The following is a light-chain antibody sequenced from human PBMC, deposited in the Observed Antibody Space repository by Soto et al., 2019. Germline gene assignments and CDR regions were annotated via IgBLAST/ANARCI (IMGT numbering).Light chain of an antibody. CDR2: AAS. J-gene: IGKJ1*01. Sequence: DIQMTQAPSSVSASVGERVTITCRASQDINNRVARFQQRPGRAPKYLIQAASILQSGFPSRFSATGSGTDFTLTIDSLQPEDFATYYCLQVKNFPPTFGQGTKLEIK. CDR1: QDINNR. V-gene: IGKV1-12*01. CDR3: LQVKNFPPT.